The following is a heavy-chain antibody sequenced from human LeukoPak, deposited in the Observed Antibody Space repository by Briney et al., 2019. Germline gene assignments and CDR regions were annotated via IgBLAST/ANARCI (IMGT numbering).Heavy chain of an antibody. D-gene: IGHD3-22*01. CDR3: AKDFSGGYYYFDY. Sequence: GGSLRLSCAASGFTFSTYSMNWVRQAPGKGLEWVSSISSNNRYIYYADSVKGRFTLSRDNSKNTLYLQMNSLRAEDTAVYYCAKDFSGGYYYFDYWGQGTLVTVSS. CDR2: ISSNNRYI. CDR1: GFTFSTYS. V-gene: IGHV3-21*04. J-gene: IGHJ4*02.